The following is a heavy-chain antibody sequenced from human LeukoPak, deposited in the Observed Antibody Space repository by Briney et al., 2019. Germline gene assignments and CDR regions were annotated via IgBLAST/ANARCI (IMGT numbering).Heavy chain of an antibody. CDR1: GGSLSGYY. D-gene: IGHD2/OR15-2a*01. J-gene: IGHJ4*02. V-gene: IGHV4-34*01. CDR2: INHSGST. Sequence: PSETLSLTCAVSGGSLSGYYWTWIRQPPGKGLEWIGEINHSGSTNYNPSLKSRVTISVDTSKNQFSLKLSSVTAADTAVYYCAREISSIGGHFDYWGQGTLVTVSS. CDR3: AREISSIGGHFDY.